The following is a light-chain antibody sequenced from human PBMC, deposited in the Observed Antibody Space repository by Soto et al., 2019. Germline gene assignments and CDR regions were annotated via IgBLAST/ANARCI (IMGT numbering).Light chain of an antibody. CDR2: AAA. J-gene: IGKJ2*01. V-gene: IGKV1-8*01. CDR3: QQYLSYPYT. CDR1: QGISSY. Sequence: AIRMTQSPSSFSASTGDRVTITCRASQGISSYLAWYQQKPGKAPKLLIYAAATFQRGAPSRFSASGSGTDFTLTLSRLQSEDFATYYCQQYLSYPYTFGQGTKLEI.